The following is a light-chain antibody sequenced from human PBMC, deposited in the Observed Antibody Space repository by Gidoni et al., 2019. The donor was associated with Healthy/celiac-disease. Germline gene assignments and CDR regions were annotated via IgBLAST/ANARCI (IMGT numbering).Light chain of an antibody. CDR2: QDS. CDR3: QAWDSSTVV. J-gene: IGLJ2*01. V-gene: IGLV3-1*01. Sequence: SYELTPPPSVSGSPGQTASITCSGDKLGDKYACWYQQKPGQSPVLVIYQDSKRPSGTPARFSASNSGNAAPLTISGPQAMDAADYYCQAWDSSTVVFGGGTKLTVL. CDR1: KLGDKY.